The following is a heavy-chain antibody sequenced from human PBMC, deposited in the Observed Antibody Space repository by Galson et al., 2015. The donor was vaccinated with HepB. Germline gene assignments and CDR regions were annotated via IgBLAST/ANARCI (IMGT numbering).Heavy chain of an antibody. CDR1: GVTFSGSA. CDR2: IRSKANSYAT. J-gene: IGHJ4*02. D-gene: IGHD1-26*01. CDR3: TRQYTPGNDY. V-gene: IGHV3-73*01. Sequence: SLRLSCAASGVTFSGSAMHWGRQASGKGLEWVGRIRSKANSYATAYVASVKGRFTISRDDSKNTAYLQMNSLKTEDTAVYYCTRQYTPGNDYWGQGTLVTVSS.